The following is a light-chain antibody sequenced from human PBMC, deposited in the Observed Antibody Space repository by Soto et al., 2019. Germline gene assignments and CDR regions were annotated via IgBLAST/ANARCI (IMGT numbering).Light chain of an antibody. Sequence: EIVMTQSPATLSVSPGERATLSCRASQSVSKKLAWYQQQPGQAPRLLIYDASTVATGVPARFSGSGSGTEFTLTLRSLQSEDFAVYYCQQYNNWPPWTFCQGTKVEIK. V-gene: IGKV3-15*01. CDR1: QSVSKK. J-gene: IGKJ1*01. CDR2: DAS. CDR3: QQYNNWPPWT.